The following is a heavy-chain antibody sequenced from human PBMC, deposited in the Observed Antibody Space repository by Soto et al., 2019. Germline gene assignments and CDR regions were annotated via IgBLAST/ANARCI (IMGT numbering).Heavy chain of an antibody. D-gene: IGHD6-19*01. CDR2: IYYSGST. J-gene: IGHJ4*02. Sequence: QVQLQESGPGLVKPSETLSLTCTVSGGSISSYYWSWIRQPPGKGLEWIGYIYYSGSTHYNPSLKSRVTVSVDTSTDQFSLKLSSVTASDTAVYYCASPAHSSGWYSGGFDYWGQGTLVTVSS. V-gene: IGHV4-59*01. CDR3: ASPAHSSGWYSGGFDY. CDR1: GGSISSYY.